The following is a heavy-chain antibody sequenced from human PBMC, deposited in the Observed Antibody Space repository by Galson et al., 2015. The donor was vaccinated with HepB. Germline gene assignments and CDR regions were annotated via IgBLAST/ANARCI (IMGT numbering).Heavy chain of an antibody. CDR2: FDPEDGET. D-gene: IGHD1-1*01. CDR3: ATEGRERRGAGDYYYGMDV. J-gene: IGHJ6*02. V-gene: IGHV1-24*01. CDR1: GYTLTELS. Sequence: SVKVSCKVSGYTLTELSMHWVRQAPGKGLEWMGGFDPEDGETIYTQKFQGRVTMTEDTSTDTAYMELSSLRSEDTAVYYCATEGRERRGAGDYYYGMDVWGQGTTVTVSS.